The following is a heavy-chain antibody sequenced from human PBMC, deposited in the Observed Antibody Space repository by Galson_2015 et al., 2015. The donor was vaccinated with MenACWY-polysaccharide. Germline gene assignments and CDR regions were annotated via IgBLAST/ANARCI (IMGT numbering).Heavy chain of an antibody. D-gene: IGHD1-14*01. V-gene: IGHV1-3*01. J-gene: IGHJ4*02. CDR1: GYTFTSYA. Sequence: SVKVSCKASGYTFTSYAIIWVRQAPGQRLECLGWINAVIGTMKYSQKFQGRVTITRDASTTTAYMELSSLRSEDTAVYYCARDVSPEEGASHRGFDYWGQGTLVTVSS. CDR3: ARDVSPEEGASHRGFDY. CDR2: INAVIGTM.